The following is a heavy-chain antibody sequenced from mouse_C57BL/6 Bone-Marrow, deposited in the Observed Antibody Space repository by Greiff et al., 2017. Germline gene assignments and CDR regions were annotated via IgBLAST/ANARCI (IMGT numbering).Heavy chain of an antibody. J-gene: IGHJ1*03. Sequence: QVQLQQSGAELVKPGASVKISCKASGYAFSSYWITWVKQRPGQGLEWIGDIYPGSGSTNYNEKFKSKATLTVDTSSSTAYMLLSSLTSEDSAVYCCARGVRYPDWYFDVWGTGTTVTVSA. V-gene: IGHV1-55*01. D-gene: IGHD1-1*01. CDR3: ARGVRYPDWYFDV. CDR1: GYAFSSYW. CDR2: IYPGSGST.